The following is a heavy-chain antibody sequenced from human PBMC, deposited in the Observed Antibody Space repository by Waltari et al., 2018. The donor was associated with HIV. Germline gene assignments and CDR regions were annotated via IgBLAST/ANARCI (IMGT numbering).Heavy chain of an antibody. J-gene: IGHJ4*02. D-gene: IGHD1-26*01. Sequence: QVQLQQWGAGLLQPSETLSLTCAVYGGSFSAYYWSWLRQPPGKGLEWIGEIDHRGSTNYNPSLKSRVTISVDTSKNQFSLKLSSVTAADTAVYYCARGREGGTYSEFDYWGQGTLVTVSS. CDR1: GGSFSAYY. CDR2: IDHRGST. CDR3: ARGREGGTYSEFDY. V-gene: IGHV4-34*01.